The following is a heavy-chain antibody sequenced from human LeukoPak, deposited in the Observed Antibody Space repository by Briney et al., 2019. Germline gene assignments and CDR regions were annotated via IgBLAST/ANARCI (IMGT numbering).Heavy chain of an antibody. V-gene: IGHV4-34*01. CDR1: GGSISSYY. CDR2: INHSGST. J-gene: IGHJ4*02. CDR3: ARGQELVPDY. D-gene: IGHD6-6*01. Sequence: KPSETLSLTCTVSGGSISSYYWSWIRQPPGKGLEWIGEINHSGSTNYNPSLKSRVTISVDTSKNQFSLKLSSVTAADTAVYYCARGQELVPDYWGQGTLVTVSS.